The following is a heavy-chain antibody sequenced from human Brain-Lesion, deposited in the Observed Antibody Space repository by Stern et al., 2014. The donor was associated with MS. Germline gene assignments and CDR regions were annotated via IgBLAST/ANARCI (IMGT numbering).Heavy chain of an antibody. CDR3: AGEEDIRYCSGGSCTGNWFDP. CDR1: GGSVSSTSYA. D-gene: IGHD2-15*01. J-gene: IGHJ5*02. Sequence: VQLVESGPGLVKPSETLSLTCTVAGGSVSSTSYAWAWIRQPPGKGLEWIGTIYYSGNTYYSPSLKSRLTISLDTSKNPFFLQLRFVPAADTAVYYCAGEEDIRYCSGGSCTGNWFDPWGQGTLVTVSS. V-gene: IGHV4-39*01. CDR2: IYYSGNT.